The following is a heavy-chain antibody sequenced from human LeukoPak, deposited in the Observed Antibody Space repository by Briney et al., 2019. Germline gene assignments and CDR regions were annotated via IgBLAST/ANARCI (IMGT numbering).Heavy chain of an antibody. Sequence: SETLSLTCTVSGGSISSGSYYWSWIRQPPGKGLEWIGSIYHSGSTYSNPSLKTRVTISIDTSRNQFSLKLSSVTAADTAVYYCARAGRYYDSSGYEVVDYWGQGTLVTVSS. V-gene: IGHV4-39*07. CDR2: IYHSGST. CDR3: ARAGRYYDSSGYEVVDY. D-gene: IGHD3-22*01. CDR1: GGSISSGSYY. J-gene: IGHJ4*02.